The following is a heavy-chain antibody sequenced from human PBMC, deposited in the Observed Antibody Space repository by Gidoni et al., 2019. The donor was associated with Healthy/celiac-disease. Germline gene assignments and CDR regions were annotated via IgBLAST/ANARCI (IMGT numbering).Heavy chain of an antibody. D-gene: IGHD3-10*01. Sequence: EVQLVESGGGLVQPGGSLLLSCAASGFTFSSYWMSWVRQAPGKGLEWVANIKQDGSEKYYVDSVKGRFTISRDNAKNSLYLQMNSLRAEDTAVYYCAKPLKLLWFGELDYWGQGTLVTVSS. CDR2: IKQDGSEK. J-gene: IGHJ4*02. CDR1: GFTFSSYW. V-gene: IGHV3-7*01. CDR3: AKPLKLLWFGELDY.